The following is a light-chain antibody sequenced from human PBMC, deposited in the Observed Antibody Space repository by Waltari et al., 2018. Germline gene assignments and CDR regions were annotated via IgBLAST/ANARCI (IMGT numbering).Light chain of an antibody. J-gene: IGLJ2*01. Sequence: QSALTQPPSASGSPGQSVPISCTGTSSDIGGSNYVPWYQQPPGKAPKLMIYEVNKWPAGVPDRFSGSKSGNTASLTVSGLQAEDEADYYCSSYAGSNNYVVFGGGTKLTVL. CDR3: SSYAGSNNYVV. CDR2: EVN. V-gene: IGLV2-8*01. CDR1: SSDIGGSNY.